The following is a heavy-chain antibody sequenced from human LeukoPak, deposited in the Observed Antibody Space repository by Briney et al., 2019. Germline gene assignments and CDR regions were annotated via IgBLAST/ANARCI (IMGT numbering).Heavy chain of an antibody. D-gene: IGHD5-12*01. J-gene: IGHJ3*02. CDR2: ISYDGSNK. V-gene: IGHV3-30*03. CDR1: GFSFSSYW. CDR3: ARDEGYSGYDSSAFDI. Sequence: PGGSLRLSCEASGFSFSSYWMTWVRQPPGKGLEWVAVISYDGSNKYYADSVKGRFTISRDNSKNTLYLQMNSLRAEDTAVYYCARDEGYSGYDSSAFDIWGQGTMVTVSS.